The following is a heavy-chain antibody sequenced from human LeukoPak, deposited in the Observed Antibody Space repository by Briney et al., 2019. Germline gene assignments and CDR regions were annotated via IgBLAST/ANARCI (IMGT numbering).Heavy chain of an antibody. Sequence: SVKVSCKASGGTFSSYPISWVRQAPGQGLEWMGGIIPIFGTANYAQKFQGRVTITADESTSTAYMELSSLRSEDTAVYYCARGGTYSSSNKCFDYWGQGTLVTVSS. D-gene: IGHD6-6*01. CDR3: ARGGTYSSSNKCFDY. CDR1: GGTFSSYP. V-gene: IGHV1-69*01. J-gene: IGHJ4*02. CDR2: IIPIFGTA.